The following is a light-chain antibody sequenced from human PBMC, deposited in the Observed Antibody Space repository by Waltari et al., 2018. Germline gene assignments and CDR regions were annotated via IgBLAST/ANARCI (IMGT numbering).Light chain of an antibody. V-gene: IGKV1-9*01. CDR3: QQLNTYPPT. Sequence: DIQLTQSPSFLSASVVDRVTITCRASQGISSYLAWYQQKPGKAPKLLITAASALQSGVPSRFSGSGSGTEFTLTINILQPEDFATYYCQQLNTYPPTFGAGTNVEIK. CDR2: AAS. CDR1: QGISSY. J-gene: IGKJ4*01.